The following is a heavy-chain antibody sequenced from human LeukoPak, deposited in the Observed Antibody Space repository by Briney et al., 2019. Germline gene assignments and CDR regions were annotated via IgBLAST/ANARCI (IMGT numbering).Heavy chain of an antibody. Sequence: GASVKVSCKASGGTFSSYAISWVRQAPGQGLEWMGGIIPIFGTANYAQKFQGRVTITADESTSTAYMELSSLRSEDTAVYYCARGYSSGSSGPLGYFQHWGQGTLVTVSS. CDR1: GGTFSSYA. J-gene: IGHJ1*01. D-gene: IGHD6-19*01. CDR2: IIPIFGTA. V-gene: IGHV1-69*13. CDR3: ARGYSSGSSGPLGYFQH.